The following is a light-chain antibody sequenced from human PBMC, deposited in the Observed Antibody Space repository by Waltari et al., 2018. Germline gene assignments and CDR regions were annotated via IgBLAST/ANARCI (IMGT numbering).Light chain of an antibody. J-gene: IGKJ3*01. CDR3: QQCYGLPLT. CDR2: WAS. V-gene: IGKV4-1*01. CDR1: QSVLYDSNNKTY. Sequence: DIVMTQSPDSLAVSLGDRATNNCQFSQSVLYDSNNKTYVGWDQKKPGQPPKLLISWASTRESGVPDRFSGSGSGTDFTLTISSLQAEDVAVYYCQQCYGLPLTFGPGTRVDIK.